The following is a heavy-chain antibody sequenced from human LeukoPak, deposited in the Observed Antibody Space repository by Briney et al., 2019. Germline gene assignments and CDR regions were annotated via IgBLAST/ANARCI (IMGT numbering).Heavy chain of an antibody. J-gene: IGHJ4*02. Sequence: SETLSLTCAVYGGSFSGYYWSWIRQPPGKGLEWIGEINHSGSTNYNPSLKSRVTISVDTSKNQFSLKLSSVTAADTAVYYWARGLGQRERLSTFDYGGQETLVTVSS. V-gene: IGHV4-34*01. CDR3: ARGLGQRERLSTFDY. D-gene: IGHD1-1*01. CDR2: INHSGST. CDR1: GGSFSGYY.